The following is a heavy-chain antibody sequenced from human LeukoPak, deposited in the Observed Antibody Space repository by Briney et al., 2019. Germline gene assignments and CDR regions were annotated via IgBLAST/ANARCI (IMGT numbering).Heavy chain of an antibody. D-gene: IGHD6-13*01. V-gene: IGHV1-2*02. Sequence: GASVKVSCKASGYTFTGYYMHWVRQAPGQGLEWMGWINPNSGGTNYAQKFQGRVTMTRDTSISTAYMELSRLRSGDTAVYYCARVVKSPGYSSSWYSYWGQGTLVTVSS. CDR1: GYTFTGYY. J-gene: IGHJ4*02. CDR2: INPNSGGT. CDR3: ARVVKSPGYSSSWYSY.